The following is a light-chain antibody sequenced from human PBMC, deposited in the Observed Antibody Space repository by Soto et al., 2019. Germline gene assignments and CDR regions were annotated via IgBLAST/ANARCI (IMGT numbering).Light chain of an antibody. CDR3: LQHHSYPLT. J-gene: IGKJ4*01. CDR2: DAS. CDR1: QSVSSY. V-gene: IGKV3-11*01. Sequence: EIVLTQSPATLSLSPGERATLSCRASQSVSSYLAWYQQKPGQAPRLLIYDASNRATGIPARFSGSGSGTEFTLTISSLQSEDFAAYYCLQHHSYPLTFGGGTKVDIK.